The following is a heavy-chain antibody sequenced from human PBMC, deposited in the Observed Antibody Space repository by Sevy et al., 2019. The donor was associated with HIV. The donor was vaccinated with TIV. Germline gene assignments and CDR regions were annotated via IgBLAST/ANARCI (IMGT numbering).Heavy chain of an antibody. CDR1: GSTFRNYG. J-gene: IGHJ6*02. D-gene: IGHD6-13*01. CDR2: IGHDGKNK. V-gene: IGHV3-33*01. CDR3: ARDQGKDAPMDV. Sequence: GGSLRLSCVASGSTFRNYGMHWVRQAPGKGLEWVAVIGHDGKNKNYAESVKGRFTIFRDNSKNTLYLEMNSLRVEDTAVFYCARDQGKDAPMDVWGQGTTVTVSS.